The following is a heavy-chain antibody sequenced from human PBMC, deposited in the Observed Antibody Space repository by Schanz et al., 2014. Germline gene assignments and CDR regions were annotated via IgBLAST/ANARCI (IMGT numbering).Heavy chain of an antibody. V-gene: IGHV1-46*01. D-gene: IGHD5-12*01. CDR2: VNPGGGST. Sequence: QVHLEQSGPEVKKPGASVKLSCRASGYPFPNYYIHWVRQAPGQGLEWMGIVNPGGGSTSVAQRFQTRVTLTRDTSTATAYLGLTRLRFEDTAVYYCARESLAGYGALLMAANDYRGHGTLHTVSS. CDR3: ARESLAGYGALLMAANDY. CDR1: GYPFPNYY. J-gene: IGHJ4*01.